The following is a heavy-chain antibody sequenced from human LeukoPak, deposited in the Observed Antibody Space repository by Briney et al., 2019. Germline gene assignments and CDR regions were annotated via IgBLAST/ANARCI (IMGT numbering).Heavy chain of an antibody. CDR2: IYYSGST. Sequence: SETLSLTCTVSGVSITNYYWSWIRQPPGKGLDWIAYIYYSGSTNYNPSLKSRVTMSADTSKNQFSLRLSSVTAADTAVYYCARIQFSIYCGSETPPSHFDYWGQGTLVTVSP. J-gene: IGHJ4*02. D-gene: IGHD3-10*01. CDR3: ARIQFSIYCGSETPPSHFDY. V-gene: IGHV4-59*01. CDR1: GVSITNYY.